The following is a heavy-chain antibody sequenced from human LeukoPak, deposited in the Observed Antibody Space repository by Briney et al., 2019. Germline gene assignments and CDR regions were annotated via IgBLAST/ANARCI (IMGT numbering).Heavy chain of an antibody. CDR3: ARHTIRNGFHTDFDY. J-gene: IGHJ4*02. Sequence: GGSLRLSCAASGFTFSSYAMSWVRQAPGKGLEWVSAISGSGGSTYYADSVKGRFTISRDNSKNTLYLQMNSLRAEDTAVYYCARHTIRNGFHTDFDYWGQGTLVTVSS. CDR1: GFTFSSYA. V-gene: IGHV3-23*01. CDR2: ISGSGGST. D-gene: IGHD3-9*01.